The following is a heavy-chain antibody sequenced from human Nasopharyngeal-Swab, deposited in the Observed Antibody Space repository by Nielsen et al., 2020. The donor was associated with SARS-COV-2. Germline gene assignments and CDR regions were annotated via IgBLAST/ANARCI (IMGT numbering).Heavy chain of an antibody. D-gene: IGHD5-24*01. V-gene: IGHV3-21*01. CDR3: ARVKSPGGYNHDFDY. J-gene: IGHJ4*02. Sequence: GGSLRLSCAASGFIFSSYSMNWVRQAPGKGLEWVSSISSSSSYIYYADSVKGRFTISRDNAKNSLYLQMNSLRAEDTAVYYCARVKSPGGYNHDFDYWGQGTLVTVSS. CDR1: GFIFSSYS. CDR2: ISSSSSYI.